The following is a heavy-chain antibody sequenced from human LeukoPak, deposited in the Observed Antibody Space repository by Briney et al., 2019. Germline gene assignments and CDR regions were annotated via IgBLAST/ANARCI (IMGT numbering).Heavy chain of an antibody. J-gene: IGHJ4*02. CDR3: ATPIGLGRYYQH. Sequence: GASLKVSCKVSGYTLTELSMHWVRQAPGKGLERKGGFDPEDGETIYAQKFQGRVTMTEDTSTDTAYMELSSLRSEDTAVYYCATPIGLGRYYQHWGQGTLVTVSS. CDR1: GYTLTELS. D-gene: IGHD2-15*01. CDR2: FDPEDGET. V-gene: IGHV1-24*01.